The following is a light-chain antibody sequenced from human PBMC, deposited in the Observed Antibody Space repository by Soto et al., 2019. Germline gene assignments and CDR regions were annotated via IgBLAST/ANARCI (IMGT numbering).Light chain of an antibody. Sequence: QSALTQPPSASGSPGQSVTISCTGTSSDVGGYNYVSWYQQHPGKAPKLIIYEVAKRPSGVPDRISGSKSGNTASLTVSGLQAEDEAEYYCSSYADRNKFLFGGGTKLTVL. CDR2: EVA. CDR1: SSDVGGYNY. CDR3: SSYADRNKFL. J-gene: IGLJ3*02. V-gene: IGLV2-8*01.